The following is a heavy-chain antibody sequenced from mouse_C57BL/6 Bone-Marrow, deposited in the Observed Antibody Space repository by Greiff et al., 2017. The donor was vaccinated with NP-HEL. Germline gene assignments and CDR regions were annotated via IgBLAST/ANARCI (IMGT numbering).Heavy chain of an antibody. D-gene: IGHD2-3*01. Sequence: QVQLKESGPEVVRPGVSVKISCKGSGYTFTDCALHWVKQSHAKRLEWIGVIRTYNGNTHYNQRFKGKATMTVDKSSSTAYMELARVTSEDSAIYYCAREAGYYFYAMDYWGQGTSVTVSS. CDR3: AREAGYYFYAMDY. V-gene: IGHV1-67*01. CDR2: IRTYNGNT. J-gene: IGHJ4*01. CDR1: GYTFTDCA.